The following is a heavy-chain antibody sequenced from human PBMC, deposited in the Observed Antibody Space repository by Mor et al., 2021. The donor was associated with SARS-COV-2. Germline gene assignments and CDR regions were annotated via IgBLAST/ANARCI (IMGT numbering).Heavy chain of an antibody. J-gene: IGHJ4*02. Sequence: NIKHDGSEKYYFDSVRGRFTISRDNARNSLFLQMNSLRAEDTAIYYCARVRDSNKWYPDYWGQGTLVTVSS. D-gene: IGHD3-22*01. CDR2: IKHDGSEK. V-gene: IGHV3-7*03. CDR3: ARVRDSNKWYPDY.